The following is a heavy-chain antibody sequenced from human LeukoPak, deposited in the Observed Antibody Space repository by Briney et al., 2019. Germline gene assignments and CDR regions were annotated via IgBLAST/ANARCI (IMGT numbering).Heavy chain of an antibody. CDR3: AKYYYDSSGYGAFDI. V-gene: IGHV1-2*06. CDR2: INPNSGGT. J-gene: IGHJ3*02. Sequence: ASVKVSCKASGYTFTGYYMHWVRQAPGQGLEWMGRINPNSGGTNYAQKFQGRVTMTRDTSISTAYMELSRLRSDDTAVYYCAKYYYDSSGYGAFDIWGQGTMVTVSS. D-gene: IGHD3-22*01. CDR1: GYTFTGYY.